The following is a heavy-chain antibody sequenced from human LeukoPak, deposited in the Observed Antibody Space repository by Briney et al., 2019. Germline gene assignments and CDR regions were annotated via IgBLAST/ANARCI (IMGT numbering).Heavy chain of an antibody. CDR1: GYTFTNYN. Sequence: ASVKVSCKASGYTFTNYNITWVRQAPGQGLEWMGWISAYNGNTNYAEKLQGRVTLTTEKSTSKDYIELRSLRSDDTAVYYCAREVPYDSSRYYQPFDYWGQGTLVTVSS. CDR2: ISAYNGNT. V-gene: IGHV1-18*01. D-gene: IGHD3-22*01. CDR3: AREVPYDSSRYYQPFDY. J-gene: IGHJ4*02.